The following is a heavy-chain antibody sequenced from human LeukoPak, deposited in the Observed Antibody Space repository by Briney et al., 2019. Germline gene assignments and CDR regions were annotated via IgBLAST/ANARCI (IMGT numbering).Heavy chain of an antibody. V-gene: IGHV3-30*03. CDR3: VRGGELVGSYFDY. D-gene: IGHD3-16*01. CDR2: ISYDGSNK. J-gene: IGHJ4*02. CDR1: GFTFSSYG. Sequence: GGSLRLSCAASGFTFSSYGMHWVRQAPGKGLEWVAVISYDGSNKYYADSVKGRFTISRDNAKNSLYLQMNSLRAEDTAFYYCVRGGELVGSYFDYWGQGALVTVSS.